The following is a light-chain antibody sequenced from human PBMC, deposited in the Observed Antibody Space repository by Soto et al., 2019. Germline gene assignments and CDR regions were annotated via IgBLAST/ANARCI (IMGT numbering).Light chain of an antibody. J-gene: IGLJ2*01. CDR3: SSYTSSGTLVV. Sequence: QSALTQPASVSGSPGQSITSSCTGTSSDIGGYKYVSWYQQHPGKAPKIMIFEVSNRPSGVSNRFSGSKSGTTASLTISGLQADDEADYYCSSYTSSGTLVVFGVGTKLTVL. CDR1: SSDIGGYKY. CDR2: EVS. V-gene: IGLV2-14*01.